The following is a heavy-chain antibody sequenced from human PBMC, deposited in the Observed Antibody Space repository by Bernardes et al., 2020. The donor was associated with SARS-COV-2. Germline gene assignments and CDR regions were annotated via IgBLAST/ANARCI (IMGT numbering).Heavy chain of an antibody. CDR3: ARYSNSRSGVY. CDR2: IYYSGST. Sequence: SETLSLTCTVSGGSISSSSYYWGWIRQPPGKGLEWIGSIYYSGSTYYNPSLKSRVTISVDTSKNQFSLKLSSVTAADTAVYYCARYSNSRSGVYWGQGTLVTVSS. J-gene: IGHJ4*02. D-gene: IGHD6-6*01. V-gene: IGHV4-39*01. CDR1: GGSISSSSYY.